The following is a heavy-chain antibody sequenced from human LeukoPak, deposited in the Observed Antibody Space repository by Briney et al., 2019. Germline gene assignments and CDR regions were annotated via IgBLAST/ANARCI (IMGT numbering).Heavy chain of an antibody. CDR2: TSGSGAKT. J-gene: IGHJ4*02. V-gene: IGHV3-23*01. Sequence: PGGSLRLSCAASGFTFSSYGMHWVRQAPGKGLEWVSGTSGSGAKTYYADSVKGRFTISRDNSKNTLYVQMNNLRAEDTAVYYCAKSLVVTTIGPLDSWGQGTLVTVSA. D-gene: IGHD2-21*02. CDR1: GFTFSSYG. CDR3: AKSLVVTTIGPLDS.